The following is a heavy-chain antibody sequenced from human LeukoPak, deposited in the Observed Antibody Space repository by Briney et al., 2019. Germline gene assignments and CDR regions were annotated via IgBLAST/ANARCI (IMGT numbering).Heavy chain of an antibody. V-gene: IGHV4-34*01. J-gene: IGHJ5*02. Sequence: PSETLSLTCAVYGGSFSGYYWSWIRQPPGKVLEWIGEINHSGSTNYNPSLKSRVTISVDTSKNQFSLKLSSVTAADTAVYYCARLTYYRQPYYYGSGSYYWFDPWGQGTLVTVSS. CDR2: INHSGST. D-gene: IGHD3-10*01. CDR3: ARLTYYRQPYYYGSGSYYWFDP. CDR1: GGSFSGYY.